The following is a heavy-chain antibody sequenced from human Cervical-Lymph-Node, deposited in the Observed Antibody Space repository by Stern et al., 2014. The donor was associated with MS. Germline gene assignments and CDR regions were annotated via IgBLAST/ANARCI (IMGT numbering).Heavy chain of an antibody. J-gene: IGHJ6*02. Sequence: QMQLVQSGAEVKKPGSSVKVSCKASGGTFSSYAISWVRQAPGQGLEWRGGTIPILGTANYAQKFQGRVTITADESTSTAYMELSSLRSEDTAVYYCARDTSYSSSWYPTYYGMDVWGQGTTVTVSS. CDR3: ARDTSYSSSWYPTYYGMDV. CDR2: TIPILGTA. D-gene: IGHD6-13*01. V-gene: IGHV1-69*01. CDR1: GGTFSSYA.